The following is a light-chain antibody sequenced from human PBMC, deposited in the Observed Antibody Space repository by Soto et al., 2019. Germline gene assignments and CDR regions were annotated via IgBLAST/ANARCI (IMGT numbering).Light chain of an antibody. Sequence: DIQMTQSPSTLSASVGDRVTMSCRASQTISSWLAWYQQRPGKAPKLLIYDASSLESGVPSRFSGSGSGTEFTLTISSLQPDDFATYYCQQHNSYPWTFGQGTKVDIK. CDR2: DAS. CDR1: QTISSW. CDR3: QQHNSYPWT. V-gene: IGKV1-5*01. J-gene: IGKJ1*01.